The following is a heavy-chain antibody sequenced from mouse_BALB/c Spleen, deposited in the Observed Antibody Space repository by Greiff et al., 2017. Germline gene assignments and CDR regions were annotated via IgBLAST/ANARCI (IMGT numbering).Heavy chain of an antibody. J-gene: IGHJ4*01. CDR3: ARLLRSYAMDY. CDR1: GYTFTSYV. Sequence: EVQLQQSGPELVKPGASVKMSCKASGYTFTSYVMHWVKQKPGQGLEWIGYINPYNDGTKYNEKFKGKATLTSDKSSSTAYMELSSLTSEDSAVYYCARLLRSYAMDYWGQGTSVTVSS. CDR2: INPYNDGT. V-gene: IGHV1-14*01. D-gene: IGHD1-1*01.